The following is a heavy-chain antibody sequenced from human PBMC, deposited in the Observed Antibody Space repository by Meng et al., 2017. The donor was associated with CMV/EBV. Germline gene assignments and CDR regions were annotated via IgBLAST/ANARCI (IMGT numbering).Heavy chain of an antibody. CDR2: INPNSGGT. J-gene: IGHJ6*02. Sequence: ASVKVSCKASGYTFTSHGISWVRQAPGQGLEWMGWINPNSGGTNYAQKFQGRVTMTRDTSISTAYMELSRLRSDDTAVYYCARDQSSTSYYYYGMDVWGQGTTVTVSS. CDR1: GYTFTSHG. CDR3: ARDQSSTSYYYYGMDV. D-gene: IGHD2-2*01. V-gene: IGHV1-2*02.